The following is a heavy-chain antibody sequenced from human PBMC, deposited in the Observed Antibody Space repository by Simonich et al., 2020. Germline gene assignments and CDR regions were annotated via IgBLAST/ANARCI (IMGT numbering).Heavy chain of an antibody. D-gene: IGHD6-13*01. Sequence: QVQLQESGPGLVKPSETLSLPCAVSGYSISSGYQWGWPRPPPGKGLEWIGSIYHNANPYYTPSLKSRVTISLDTSKNQFSQKLSSVTAADTAVYYCARVGYSNYYYYGMDVWGQGTTVTVSS. J-gene: IGHJ6*02. CDR3: ARVGYSNYYYYGMDV. V-gene: IGHV4-38-2*01. CDR2: IYHNANP. CDR1: GYSISSGYQ.